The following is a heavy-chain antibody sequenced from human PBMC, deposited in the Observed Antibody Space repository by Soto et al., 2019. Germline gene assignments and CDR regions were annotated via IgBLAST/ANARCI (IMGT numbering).Heavy chain of an antibody. CDR2: ISGNANDI. J-gene: IGHJ4*02. CDR1: GFTFSNHA. Sequence: EVHLLESGGALVQPGGSLRLSCAASGFTFSNHAMNWVRQAPGKGLEWLSAISGNANDIYYADSVKGRFTISRDSSTNTVFLQMNSLRADDTALYYCAKKRSGSWSLGCFDSWGQGTLVTVSS. CDR3: AKKRSGSWSLGCFDS. V-gene: IGHV3-23*01. D-gene: IGHD3-16*01.